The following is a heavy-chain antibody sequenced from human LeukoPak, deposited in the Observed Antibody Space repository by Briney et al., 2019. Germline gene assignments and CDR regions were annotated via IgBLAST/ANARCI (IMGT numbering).Heavy chain of an antibody. Sequence: SGTLSLTCTVSGGSISSGSYYWSWIRQPAGKGLEWIGRIYIRGSTSYNPALKSRVTISVDTSKNQFSLKLSSVTAADTAVYYCARAYRFYFDYWGQGTLVTVSS. D-gene: IGHD1-1*01. V-gene: IGHV4-61*02. CDR2: IYIRGST. CDR3: ARAYRFYFDY. J-gene: IGHJ4*02. CDR1: GGSISSGSYY.